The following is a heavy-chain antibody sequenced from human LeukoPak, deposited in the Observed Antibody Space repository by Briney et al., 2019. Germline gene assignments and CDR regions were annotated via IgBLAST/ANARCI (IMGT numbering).Heavy chain of an antibody. V-gene: IGHV1-8*01. D-gene: IGHD6-13*01. J-gene: IGHJ6*02. CDR3: ARGGNSWYSSSWLGDYYYGMDV. CDR2: MNPNSGNT. CDR1: GYTFTSYD. Sequence: GASVKVSCKASGYTFTSYDINWVRQATGQGLAWMGWMNPNSGNTGYAQKFQGRVTMTRNTSISTAYMELSSLRSEDTAVYYCARGGNSWYSSSWLGDYYYGMDVWGQGTTVTVSS.